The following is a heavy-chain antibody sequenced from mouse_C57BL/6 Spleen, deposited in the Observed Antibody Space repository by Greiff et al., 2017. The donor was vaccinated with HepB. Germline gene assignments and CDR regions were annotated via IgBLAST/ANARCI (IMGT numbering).Heavy chain of an antibody. CDR2: ISSGGDYI. V-gene: IGHV5-9-1*02. CDR1: GFTFSSYA. J-gene: IGHJ1*03. CDR3: TRPGYDGYYVWYFDV. D-gene: IGHD2-3*01. Sequence: EVKLVESGEGLVKPGGSLKLSCAASGFTFSSYAMSWVRQTPEKRLEWVAYISSGGDYIYYADTVKGRFTISRDNARNTLYLQRSSLKSEDTAMYYCTRPGYDGYYVWYFDVWGTGTTVTVSS.